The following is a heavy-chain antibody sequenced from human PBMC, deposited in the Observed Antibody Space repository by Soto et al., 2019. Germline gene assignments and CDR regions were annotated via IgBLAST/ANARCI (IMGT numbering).Heavy chain of an antibody. CDR3: ARVVVGSSGWGGFDY. CDR2: ISYDGSNK. CDR1: GFTFSSYA. J-gene: IGHJ4*02. V-gene: IGHV3-30-3*01. D-gene: IGHD6-19*01. Sequence: QVQLVESGGGVVQPGRSLRISCAASGFTFSSYAMHWVRQAPGKGLEWVAVISYDGSNKYYADSVKGRFTISRDNSKNTLYLQMNSLRAEDTAVYYCARVVVGSSGWGGFDYWGQGTLVTVSS.